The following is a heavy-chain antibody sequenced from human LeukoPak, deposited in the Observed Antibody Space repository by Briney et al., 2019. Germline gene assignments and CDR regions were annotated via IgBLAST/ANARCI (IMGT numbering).Heavy chain of an antibody. CDR3: ARGGDPIGSIRRRFAI. D-gene: IGHD3-10*01. CDR2: ISGGGST. J-gene: IGHJ3*02. Sequence: SGGSLRLSRAASGFPDSQNYESGVRQAPGKGLEWVSAISGGGSTYYADSVKGRFIISRDNSKNTVYLQLNSLRAEDTAVYYCARGGDPIGSIRRRFAIWGQGTMVTVSS. CDR1: GFPDSQNY. V-gene: IGHV3-53*01.